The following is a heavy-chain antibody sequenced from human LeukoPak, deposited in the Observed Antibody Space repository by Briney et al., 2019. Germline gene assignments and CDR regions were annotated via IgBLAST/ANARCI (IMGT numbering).Heavy chain of an antibody. J-gene: IGHJ3*02. CDR1: GYTFTSYA. Sequence: ASVKVSCKASGYTFTSYAMNWVRQAPGQGLEWMGWINTNTGNPTYAQGFTGRFVFSLDTSVSTAYLQINSLQAEDTAVYYCAREAGLVRRYDAFEIWGQGTMVSVSS. CDR3: AREAGLVRRYDAFEI. D-gene: IGHD3-10*01. CDR2: INTNTGNP. V-gene: IGHV7-4-1*02.